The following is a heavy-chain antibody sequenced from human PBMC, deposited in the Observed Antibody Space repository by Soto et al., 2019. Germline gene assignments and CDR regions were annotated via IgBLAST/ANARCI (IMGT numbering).Heavy chain of an antibody. J-gene: IGHJ6*02. CDR1: GYTFTSYD. CDR2: MNPNTGNS. Sequence: ASVKVSCKASGYTFTSYDIYWVRQATGQGLEWMGWMNPNTGNSGYAQKFQGRVTITADKSTSTAYMELSSLRSEDTAVYYCARDLDLGELFGRCLVVWGQGTTVTVSS. CDR3: ARDLDLGELFGRCLVV. V-gene: IGHV1-8*01. D-gene: IGHD3-16*01.